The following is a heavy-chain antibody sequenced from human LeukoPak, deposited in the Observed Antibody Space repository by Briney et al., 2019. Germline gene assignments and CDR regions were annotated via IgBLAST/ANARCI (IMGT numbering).Heavy chain of an antibody. CDR3: AAVDVDTAFP. J-gene: IGHJ5*02. D-gene: IGHD5-18*01. V-gene: IGHV3-23*01. CDR1: GFTFDDYG. Sequence: GGSLRLSCAASGFTFDDYGMSWVRQAPGKGLEWVSAISGSGGSTYYADSVKGRFTISRDNSKNTLYLQMNSLRAEDTAVYYCAAVDVDTAFPWGQGTLVTVSS. CDR2: ISGSGGST.